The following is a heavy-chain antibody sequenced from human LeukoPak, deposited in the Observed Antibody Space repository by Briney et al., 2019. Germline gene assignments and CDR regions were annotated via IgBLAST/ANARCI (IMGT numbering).Heavy chain of an antibody. J-gene: IGHJ6*02. CDR3: ARDAGYSSSWTTPDEYGMDV. CDR2: ISAYNGNT. CDR1: GYTFTSYG. Sequence: ASVKVSCKASGYTFTSYGISWVRQAPGQGLEWMGWISAYNGNTNYAQKPQGRVTMTTDTSTSTAYMELRSLRSDDTAVYYCARDAGYSSSWTTPDEYGMDVWGQGTTVTVSS. D-gene: IGHD6-13*01. V-gene: IGHV1-18*01.